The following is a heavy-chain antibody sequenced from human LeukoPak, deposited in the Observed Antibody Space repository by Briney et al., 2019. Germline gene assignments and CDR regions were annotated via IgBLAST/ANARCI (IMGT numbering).Heavy chain of an antibody. J-gene: IGHJ4*02. V-gene: IGHV4-39*07. CDR1: GGSISSSSYY. CDR2: IYYSGST. D-gene: IGHD3-22*01. Sequence: SETLSLTCTVSGGSISSSSYYWGWIRQPPGKGLEWIGSIYYSGSTYYNPSLKSRVTISVDTSKNQFSLKLSSVTAAETAVYYCARARRAVITTPFDYWGQGTLVTVSS. CDR3: ARARRAVITTPFDY.